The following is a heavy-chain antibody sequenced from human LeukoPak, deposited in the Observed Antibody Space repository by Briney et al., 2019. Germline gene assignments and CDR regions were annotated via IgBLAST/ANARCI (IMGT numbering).Heavy chain of an antibody. J-gene: IGHJ4*02. CDR1: GFTFSSYS. CDR3: ARALGSSWDSSLDS. D-gene: IGHD6-13*01. V-gene: IGHV3-30*03. Sequence: GGSLRLSCAASGFTFSSYSMNWVRQAPGKGLEWVALISYDGSVEKSAASVKGRFTISRDNSKNTLYLQMNSLRIEDTAVYYCARALGSSWDSSLDSWGQGTLVPVSS. CDR2: ISYDGSVE.